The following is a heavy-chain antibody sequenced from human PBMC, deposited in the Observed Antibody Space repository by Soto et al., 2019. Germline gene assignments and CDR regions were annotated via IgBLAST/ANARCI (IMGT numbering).Heavy chain of an antibody. J-gene: IGHJ6*02. V-gene: IGHV3-30-3*01. CDR1: GFTFSSYA. CDR2: ISYDGSNK. CDR3: ARGAAADPIYYYYYGMDV. D-gene: IGHD6-13*01. Sequence: QVQLVESGGGVVQPGRSLRLSCAASGFTFSSYAMYWVRQAPGKGLEWVAVISYDGSNKYYADSVKGRFTISRDNSKNTLYLQMNSLRAEDTAVYYCARGAAADPIYYYYYGMDVWGQGTTVTVSS.